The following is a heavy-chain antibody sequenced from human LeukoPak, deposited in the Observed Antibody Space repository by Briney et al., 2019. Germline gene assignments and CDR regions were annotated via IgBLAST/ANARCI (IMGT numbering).Heavy chain of an antibody. CDR2: IYYSGST. CDR1: GGSISSYY. Sequence: SETLSPTCTVSGGSISSYYWSWLRQPPGKGLEWIGYIYYSGSTNYNPSLKSRVTISVDTSKNQFSLKLSSVTAADTAVYYCARVSYPPPADAFDIWGQGTMVTVSS. V-gene: IGHV4-59*01. J-gene: IGHJ3*02. CDR3: ARVSYPPPADAFDI. D-gene: IGHD2-2*01.